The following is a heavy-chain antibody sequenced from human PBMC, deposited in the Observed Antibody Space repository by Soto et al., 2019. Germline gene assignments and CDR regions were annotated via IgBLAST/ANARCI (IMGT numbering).Heavy chain of an antibody. CDR2: ISGSGGST. J-gene: IGHJ4*02. V-gene: IGHV3-23*01. CDR3: ARIHYYDSSGYNDY. Sequence: EVQLLESGGGLVQPGGSLRLSCAASGFTFSSYAMSWVRQAPGKGLEWVSAISGSGGSTYYADSVKGRFTISRDNSKNTLYLQMNSLRAEDTAVYYCARIHYYDSSGYNDYWGQGTLVTVSS. CDR1: GFTFSSYA. D-gene: IGHD3-22*01.